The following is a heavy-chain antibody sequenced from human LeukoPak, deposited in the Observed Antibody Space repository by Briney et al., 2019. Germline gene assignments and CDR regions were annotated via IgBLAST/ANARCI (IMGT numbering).Heavy chain of an antibody. V-gene: IGHV4-39*01. CDR2: IDYSGNT. J-gene: IGHJ4*02. Sequence: SETLSLTCTVSGGSLSSSTYYWGWIRQPPGKGLEWIGNIDYSGNTYYIPSLKSRVTISVDTSRNQFSLKLTSMTAADTAVYSCARAYYCGTATCHAYFDYWGQGTLVTVSS. D-gene: IGHD2-2*01. CDR1: GGSLSSSTYY. CDR3: ARAYYCGTATCHAYFDY.